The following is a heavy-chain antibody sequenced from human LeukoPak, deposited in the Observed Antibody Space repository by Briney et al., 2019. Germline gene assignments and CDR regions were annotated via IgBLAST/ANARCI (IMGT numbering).Heavy chain of an antibody. V-gene: IGHV3-64*01. CDR3: ARSTRYFGSAMYYFDD. CDR2: ITDSGSST. D-gene: IGHD3-10*01. Sequence: GGSLRLSCAASAFTFTGYYLHWVRQTPGKGLEYISTITDSGSSTYHTNSVRGRFTISRDNSKNTLYLQMGSLRTEDTAVYYCARSTRYFGSAMYYFDDWGQGTLVTVSS. CDR1: AFTFTGYY. J-gene: IGHJ4*02.